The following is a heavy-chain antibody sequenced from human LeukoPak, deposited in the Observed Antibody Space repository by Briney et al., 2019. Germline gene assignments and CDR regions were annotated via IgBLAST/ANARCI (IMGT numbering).Heavy chain of an antibody. CDR1: GFTLSSYT. CDR3: ARGAWSENPFDY. J-gene: IGHJ4*02. CDR2: ISSSSSYI. Sequence: PGGSLRLSCAASGFTLSSYTMNWVRQAPGKGLEWVSSISSSSSYIYYADSVKGRFTISRDNAKKSLDLQMNSLRAEDTAVYYCARGAWSENPFDYWGQGTLVTVSS. V-gene: IGHV3-21*01. D-gene: IGHD1-14*01.